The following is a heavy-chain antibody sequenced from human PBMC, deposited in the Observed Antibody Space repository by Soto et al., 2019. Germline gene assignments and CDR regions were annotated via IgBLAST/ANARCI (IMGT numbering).Heavy chain of an antibody. V-gene: IGHV1-18*01. CDR3: ARAPIYYYYCSMHV. CDR2: ISAYNGNT. J-gene: IGHJ6*03. CDR1: GYTFTSYG. Sequence: ASVKVSCKASGYTFTSYGVSWVRQAPGQGLEWMGWISAYNGNTNYAQKLQGRVTMTTDTSTSTAYMELRSLRSDDTAVYYCARAPIYYYYCSMHVSGKGTTGTLSS.